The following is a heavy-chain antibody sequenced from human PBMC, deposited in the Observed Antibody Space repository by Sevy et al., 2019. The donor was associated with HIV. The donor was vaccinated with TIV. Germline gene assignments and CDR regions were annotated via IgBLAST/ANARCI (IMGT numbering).Heavy chain of an antibody. D-gene: IGHD2-15*01. CDR1: GFTFSSYG. CDR2: IWYDGSNK. V-gene: IGHV3-33*01. CDR3: ARGDCSGGSCYLEGYYYGMDV. Sequence: GGSLRLSCAASGFTFSSYGMHWVRQAPGKGLEWVAVIWYDGSNKYYADSVKGRFTISRDNSKNTLYLQMNSLRAEDTAVYYCARGDCSGGSCYLEGYYYGMDVWGQGTSVTVSS. J-gene: IGHJ6*02.